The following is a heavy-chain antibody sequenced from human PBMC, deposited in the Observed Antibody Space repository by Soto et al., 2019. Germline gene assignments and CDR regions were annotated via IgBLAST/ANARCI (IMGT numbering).Heavy chain of an antibody. V-gene: IGHV1-8*01. CDR2: IKPNSGNT. J-gene: IGHJ4*02. D-gene: IGHD4-17*01. CDR3: ARTLYGDNVDY. Sequence: VQLVQSGAEVKKPGASVKVSCKASGYTFTSYDINWVRQATGQGLAWMGWIKPNSGNTGYAQKFHGRVTRTRNTSISTAYMELSSLRSEDAAVYYWARTLYGDNVDYWGQGTLVTVSS. CDR1: GYTFTSYD.